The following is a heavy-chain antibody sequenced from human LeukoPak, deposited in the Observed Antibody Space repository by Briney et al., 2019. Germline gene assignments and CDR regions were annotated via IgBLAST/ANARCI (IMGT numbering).Heavy chain of an antibody. D-gene: IGHD6-19*01. CDR2: ISVSGDAT. CDR3: TAVAGPLGDDY. J-gene: IGHJ4*02. Sequence: PGGSLRLSCAVSGFTLSRNAMTWVRQAPGKGLQWISSISVSGDATDYADSVKGLFTISRDNSKNTLYLQMNSLRAEDTAVYYCTAVAGPLGDDYWGQGTLVTVSS. CDR1: GFTLSRNA. V-gene: IGHV3-23*01.